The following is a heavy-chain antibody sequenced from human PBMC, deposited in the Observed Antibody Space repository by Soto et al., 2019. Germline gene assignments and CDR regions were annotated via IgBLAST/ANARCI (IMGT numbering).Heavy chain of an antibody. CDR2: IIPTFGTT. J-gene: IGHJ5*02. CDR3: AGASESTWYNWLDP. V-gene: IGHV1-69*13. D-gene: IGHD6-6*01. CDR1: GGNFSSNG. Sequence: SVKVSCKAPGGNFSSNGIRWVRQAPGQGLEFMGGIIPTFGTTNYAHKFRGRVTITADESTGTAYMELSSLRSDDTAVYYCAGASESTWYNWLDPWGQGTLVTVSS.